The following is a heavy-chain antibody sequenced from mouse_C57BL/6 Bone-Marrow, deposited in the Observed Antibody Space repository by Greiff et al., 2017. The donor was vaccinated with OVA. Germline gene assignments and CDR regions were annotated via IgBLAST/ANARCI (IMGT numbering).Heavy chain of an antibody. J-gene: IGHJ2*01. Sequence: EVNVVESGGGLVKPGGSLKLSCAASGFTFSSYTMSWVRQTPEKRLEWVATISGGGGNTYYPDSVKGRFTISRDKAKNTLYLQMSSLRSEDTALYYCAAGFDYWGQGTTLTVSS. CDR2: ISGGGGNT. CDR3: AAGFDY. CDR1: GFTFSSYT. V-gene: IGHV5-9*01.